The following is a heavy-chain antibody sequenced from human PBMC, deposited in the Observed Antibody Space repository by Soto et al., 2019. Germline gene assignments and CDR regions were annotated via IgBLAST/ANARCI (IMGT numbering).Heavy chain of an antibody. CDR1: GFTFSSYG. V-gene: IGHV3-33*01. J-gene: IGHJ6*02. D-gene: IGHD3-10*01. Sequence: GGSLRLSCAASGFTFSSYGVHWVRQAPGKGLEWVAVIWYDGSNKYYADSVKGRFTISRDNSKNTLYLQMNSLRAEDTAVYYCARTVRKVRGVMTRYYYYGMDVWGQGTTVTVSS. CDR2: IWYDGSNK. CDR3: ARTVRKVRGVMTRYYYYGMDV.